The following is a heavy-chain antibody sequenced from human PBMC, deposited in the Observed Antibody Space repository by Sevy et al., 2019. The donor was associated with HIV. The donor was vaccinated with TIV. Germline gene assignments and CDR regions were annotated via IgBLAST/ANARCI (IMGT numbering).Heavy chain of an antibody. J-gene: IGHJ4*02. V-gene: IGHV3-74*01. CDR2: INRDGSST. Sequence: GGSLRLSCAGSXXXFSSYWMYWVRXAPGKGLVWVSRINRDGSSTSYADSVKGRFTISRDNAKNTLYLHMNSLRVEDTAVYYCVGTASGSXWGQGALVTVSS. CDR3: VGTASGSX. CDR1: XXXFSSYW. D-gene: IGHD3-10*01.